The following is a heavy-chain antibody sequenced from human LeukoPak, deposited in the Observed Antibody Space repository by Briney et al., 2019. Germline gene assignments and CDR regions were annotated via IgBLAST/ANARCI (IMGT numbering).Heavy chain of an antibody. J-gene: IGHJ4*02. CDR1: GFSLTTSGMC. CDR3: ARGSSHGFDY. V-gene: IGHV2-70*01. Sequence: SGPALVKPTQPLTLTFTFSGFSLTTSGMCVSWIRQPPGKALEWLALIDWDDDKSYSTSLKTRLTISKDTSKNQVVLTMTNMDPVDTATYYCARGSSHGFDYWGQGTLVTVSS. CDR2: IDWDDDK.